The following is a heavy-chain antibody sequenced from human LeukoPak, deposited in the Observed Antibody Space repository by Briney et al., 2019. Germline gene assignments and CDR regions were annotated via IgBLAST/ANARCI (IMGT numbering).Heavy chain of an antibody. J-gene: IGHJ4*02. CDR2: ITSTSSYR. V-gene: IGHV3-21*01. D-gene: IGHD2-15*01. CDR3: ARDATLIPGTVYFDY. CDR1: GFTFSTYW. Sequence: GGSLRLSCAASGFTFSTYWMTWVRQAPGKGLDWVSSITSTSSYRYYADSVKGRFTISRDNAKKSLYLQMNSLRGEDTAIYYCARDATLIPGTVYFDYWGQGALVTVSS.